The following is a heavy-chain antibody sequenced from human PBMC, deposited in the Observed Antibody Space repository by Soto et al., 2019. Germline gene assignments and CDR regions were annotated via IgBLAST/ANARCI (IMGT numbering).Heavy chain of an antibody. D-gene: IGHD5-18*01. CDR1: GFIFSSYT. CDR2: ISSSSSYI. J-gene: IGHJ4*02. CDR3: ARGYSYCDY. Sequence: EVQLVESGGGLVKPGGSLRLSCAASGFIFSSYTMNWVRQAPGKGLEWVSSISSSSSYIYYADSVKGRFTISRDNAKNALYMKMNSRRAEDTAVYYCARGYSYCDYWGQGTLVAVSS. V-gene: IGHV3-21*01.